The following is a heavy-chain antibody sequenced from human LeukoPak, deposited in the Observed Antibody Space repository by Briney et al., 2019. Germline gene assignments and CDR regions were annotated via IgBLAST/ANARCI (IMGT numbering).Heavy chain of an antibody. CDR2: ISGSGGST. Sequence: PGGSLRLSCAPSGFTFSSDAMSWVRQAPGKGREWVSAISGSGGSTYYADSVTGRFTISRDNSKNTLYLQMNSLRAEDTAVFYCAKDLIQWLRFLEWLFSFGYWGQGTLVTVSS. CDR3: AKDLIQWLRFLEWLFSFGY. D-gene: IGHD3-3*01. V-gene: IGHV3-23*01. J-gene: IGHJ4*02. CDR1: GFTFSSDA.